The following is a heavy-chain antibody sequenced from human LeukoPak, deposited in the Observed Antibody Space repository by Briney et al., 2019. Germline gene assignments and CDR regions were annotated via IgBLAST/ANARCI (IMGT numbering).Heavy chain of an antibody. CDR2: ISWNSGSI. J-gene: IGHJ4*02. CDR3: AKMVRIYSYGEGGALDY. D-gene: IGHD5-18*01. Sequence: GGSLRLSCAASGLTFDDYAMHWVRQAPGKGLERVSGISWNSGSIGYADSVKGRFTISRDNAKNSLYLQMNSLRAEDTALYYCAKMVRIYSYGEGGALDYWGQGTLVTVSS. V-gene: IGHV3-9*01. CDR1: GLTFDDYA.